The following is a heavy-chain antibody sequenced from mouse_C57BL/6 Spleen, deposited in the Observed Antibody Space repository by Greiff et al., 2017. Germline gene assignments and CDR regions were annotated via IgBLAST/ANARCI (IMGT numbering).Heavy chain of an antibody. CDR3: ARGGTWFAY. J-gene: IGHJ3*01. Sequence: QVQLQQSGPGLVQPSQSLSITCTVSGFSLTSYGVHWVRQSPGQGLEWLGVIWSGGSTDYNAAFISRLSISKDNSKSQVFFKMNSLQADDTAIYYCARGGTWFAYWGQGTLVTVSA. CDR2: IWSGGST. V-gene: IGHV2-2*01. CDR1: GFSLTSYG.